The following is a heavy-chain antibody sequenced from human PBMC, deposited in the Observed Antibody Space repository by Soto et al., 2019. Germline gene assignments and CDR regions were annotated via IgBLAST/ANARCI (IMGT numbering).Heavy chain of an antibody. Sequence: LRLSCAASGFTVSSNYMSWVRQAPGKGLEWVSVIYSGGSTYYADSVKGRFTISRDNSKNTLYLQMNSLRAEDTAVYYCATYSGYDYYFDYWGQGTLVTVSS. J-gene: IGHJ4*02. V-gene: IGHV3-53*01. CDR3: ATYSGYDYYFDY. D-gene: IGHD5-12*01. CDR2: IYSGGST. CDR1: GFTVSSNY.